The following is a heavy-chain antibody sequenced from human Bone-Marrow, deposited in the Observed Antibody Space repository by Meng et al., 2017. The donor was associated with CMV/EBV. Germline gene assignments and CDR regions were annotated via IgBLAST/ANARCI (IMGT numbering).Heavy chain of an antibody. CDR2: IRSKAYGGTT. J-gene: IGHJ4*02. CDR1: GSTFSSYS. V-gene: IGHV3-49*04. D-gene: IGHD6-13*01. CDR3: TRTPYSSSWYYTKRLSYFHY. Sequence: GESLKISCAASGSTFSSYSMYWVRQAPGKGLEWVGFIRSKAYGGTTEYAASVKGRFTISRDDSKSIAYLQMNSLKTEDTAVYYCTRTPYSSSWYYTKRLSYFHYWGQGTLVTVSS.